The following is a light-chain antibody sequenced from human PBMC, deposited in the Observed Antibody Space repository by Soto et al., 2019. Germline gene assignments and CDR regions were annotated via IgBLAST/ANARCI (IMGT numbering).Light chain of an antibody. Sequence: EIVMTQSPATLSVSPGERATLSCRASQSVSSNLGWYQQKPGQAPRLLIYGATTRATGIPARFSGSGSGTEFTLTISSLQSEDLAVYYCQQDNNWPLTFGKGTRLESK. CDR1: QSVSSN. J-gene: IGKJ5*01. CDR2: GAT. V-gene: IGKV3-15*01. CDR3: QQDNNWPLT.